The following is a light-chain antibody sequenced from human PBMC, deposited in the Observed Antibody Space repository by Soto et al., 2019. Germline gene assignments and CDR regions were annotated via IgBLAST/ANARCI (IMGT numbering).Light chain of an antibody. CDR3: QQYGSARGLT. CDR1: QSVSSSY. Sequence: IVLTQSPSTLSLSPGERATLSCRSSQSVSSSYLAWYQQKPGQAPRLLIYGASSRATGIPDRFSGSGSGTDFTLTISRLEPEDFAVYYCQQYGSARGLTFGGGTKVDI. CDR2: GAS. J-gene: IGKJ4*01. V-gene: IGKV3-20*01.